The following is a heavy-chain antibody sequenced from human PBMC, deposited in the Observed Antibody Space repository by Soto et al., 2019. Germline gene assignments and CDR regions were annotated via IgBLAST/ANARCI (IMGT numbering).Heavy chain of an antibody. Sequence: SETLSLTCAVYGGSFSGYYCSWIRQPPGKGLEWIGEINDSGSTNYNPSLKSRVTISVDTSKSQFSLKLSSVTAADTAVYYCARSIGVFYYYVDVWGKGTTVTVPS. D-gene: IGHD3-10*01. J-gene: IGHJ6*03. CDR2: INDSGST. V-gene: IGHV4-34*01. CDR3: ARSIGVFYYYVDV. CDR1: GGSFSGYY.